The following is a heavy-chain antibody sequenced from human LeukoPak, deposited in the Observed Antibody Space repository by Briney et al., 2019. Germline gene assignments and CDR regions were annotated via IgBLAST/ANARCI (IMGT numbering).Heavy chain of an antibody. Sequence: ASVKVSCKASGYIFTNFYLHWMRQAPGQGLEWIGWINPDNGATDSAQKFQGRVTMTRDTSINTIYMDLSNLRSDDTAVYYCAGLITQWLAYFDYWGQGTLVTVSS. CDR3: AGLITQWLAYFDY. D-gene: IGHD6-19*01. CDR2: INPDNGAT. V-gene: IGHV1-2*02. CDR1: GYIFTNFY. J-gene: IGHJ4*02.